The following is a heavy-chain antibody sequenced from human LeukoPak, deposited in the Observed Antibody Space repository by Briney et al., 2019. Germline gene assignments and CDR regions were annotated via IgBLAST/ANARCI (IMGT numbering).Heavy chain of an antibody. CDR3: ARGLPSSGLVY. CDR1: GGTFSSYA. Sequence: PVKVSCKASGGTFSSYAISWVRQAPGQGLEWMGRIITIFGTANYAQKFQGRVTITTDESTSTAYMDLSSLRSEDKAVYYCARGLPSSGLVYWGQGTLVTVSS. V-gene: IGHV1-69*05. D-gene: IGHD6-19*01. J-gene: IGHJ4*02. CDR2: IITIFGTA.